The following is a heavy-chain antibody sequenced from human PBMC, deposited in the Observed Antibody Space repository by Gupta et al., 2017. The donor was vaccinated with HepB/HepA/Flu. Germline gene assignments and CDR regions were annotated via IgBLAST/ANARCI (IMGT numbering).Heavy chain of an antibody. CDR2: ISGSGGRK. CDR3: AKEDNNWKYPDLAY. D-gene: IGHD1-7*01. V-gene: IGHV3-23*01. Sequence: EVQLLESGGGLVQPGGSLRLSCAASGFTFSSYAMSWVRQAPGKGLEWVSAISGSGGRKYYADAVKGRFTISRDNSKNTLYRQMKRMRAADTAVYYFAKEDNNWKYPDLAYGGQGTMVTVYS. CDR1: GFTFSSYA. J-gene: IGHJ4*02.